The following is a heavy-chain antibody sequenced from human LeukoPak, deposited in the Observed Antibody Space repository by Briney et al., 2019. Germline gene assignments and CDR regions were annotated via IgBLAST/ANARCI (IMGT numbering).Heavy chain of an antibody. D-gene: IGHD1-26*01. CDR2: INWNGGST. CDR1: GFTFDDYG. J-gene: IGHJ3*02. Sequence: GGSLRLSCAASGFTFDDYGMSWVRQAPGKGLEWGSGINWNGGSTGYADSVKGRLTISRDNAKHSLYLQMNSLRAEDTALYYCARASSLSQRAFDIWGQGTMVTVSS. CDR3: ARASSLSQRAFDI. V-gene: IGHV3-20*04.